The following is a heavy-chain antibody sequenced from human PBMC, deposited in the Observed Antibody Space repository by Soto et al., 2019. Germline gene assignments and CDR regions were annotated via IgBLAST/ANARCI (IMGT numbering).Heavy chain of an antibody. CDR1: GVSSTSFY. J-gene: IGHJ4*02. Sequence: QVRLQESGPGLVRPSETLSLTCTVSGVSSTSFYWSWIRQSPGKGLEWIGYIFDNGDVKYNPSLMSRLTMSIDMSKQEFSLRLKSVTAADTAIYYCASGWGSKWYYFDSWVEGTLVTVSS. D-gene: IGHD3-16*01. CDR3: ASGWGSKWYYFDS. CDR2: IFDNGDV. V-gene: IGHV4-59*01.